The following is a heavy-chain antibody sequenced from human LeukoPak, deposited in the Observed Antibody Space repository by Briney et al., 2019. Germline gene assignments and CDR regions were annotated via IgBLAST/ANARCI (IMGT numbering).Heavy chain of an antibody. J-gene: IGHJ4*02. CDR1: GYTFTGYY. Sequence: ASVKVSCKASGYTFTGYYMHWVRQAPGQGLEWVGWINPNSGATNYAQKFQGRVTMTRDTSISTAYMELSRLRSDDTAVYYCARVRSHGLYGDIDYWGQGTLVTVSS. CDR2: INPNSGAT. V-gene: IGHV1-2*02. CDR3: ARVRSHGLYGDIDY. D-gene: IGHD4-17*01.